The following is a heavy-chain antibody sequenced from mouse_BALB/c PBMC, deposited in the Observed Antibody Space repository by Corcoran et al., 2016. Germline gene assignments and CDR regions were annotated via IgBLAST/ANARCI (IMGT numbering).Heavy chain of an antibody. CDR2: INTYTGEP. V-gene: IGHV9-3-1*01. J-gene: IGHJ4*01. Sequence: QIQLVQSGPERKKPGETVKIYCKASGYTFTNYGMNWVKQATGKGLKWMGWINTYTGEPTYADDFKGRVTFSLETSASTAYLQINNLKNEDTATYFCAREPYAMDYWGQGTSVTVSS. CDR1: GYTFTNYG. CDR3: AREPYAMDY.